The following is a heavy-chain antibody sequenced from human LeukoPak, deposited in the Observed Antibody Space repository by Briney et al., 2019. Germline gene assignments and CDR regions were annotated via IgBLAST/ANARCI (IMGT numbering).Heavy chain of an antibody. CDR2: INPSGGST. CDR3: ARDHNPYSSGWYEVDY. V-gene: IGHV1-46*01. CDR1: GYTFTGYY. J-gene: IGHJ4*02. D-gene: IGHD6-19*01. Sequence: GASVQVSCKASGYTFTGYYMHWVRQAPGQGLEWMGIINPSGGSTSYAQKLQGRVTMTTDTSTSTAYMELRSLRSDDTAVYYCARDHNPYSSGWYEVDYWGQGTLVTVSS.